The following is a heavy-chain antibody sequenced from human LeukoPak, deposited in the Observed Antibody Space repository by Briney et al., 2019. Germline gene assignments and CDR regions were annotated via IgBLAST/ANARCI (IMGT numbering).Heavy chain of an antibody. CDR2: ISYDGNNK. CDR3: ARADIVAVVAAAALDY. V-gene: IGHV3-30*04. CDR1: GFTSSSYA. D-gene: IGHD2-15*01. J-gene: IGHJ4*02. Sequence: GGSLRLSCAASGFTSSSYAMHWVRQAPGKGLECVAVISYDGNNKFHADSVRGRLTISRDNSKSTLYLQMNSLRDEDTAVYYCARADIVAVVAAAALDYWGQGTLVTVSS.